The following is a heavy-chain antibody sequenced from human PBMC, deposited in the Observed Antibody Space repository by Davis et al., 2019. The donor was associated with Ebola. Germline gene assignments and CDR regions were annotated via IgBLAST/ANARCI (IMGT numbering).Heavy chain of an antibody. CDR3: ATDILSQPLD. CDR1: GGSISSSTYH. V-gene: IGHV4-39*02. J-gene: IGHJ4*02. CDR2: IFHTGAP. Sequence: PSETLSLTCTVSGGSISSSTYHWVWVRQPPGKGLEWIGSIFHTGAPYYSPSLKSRVTMFVDTAKNQFSLNVYSVTAADTAIYYCATDILSQPLDWGQGTLVTVSS.